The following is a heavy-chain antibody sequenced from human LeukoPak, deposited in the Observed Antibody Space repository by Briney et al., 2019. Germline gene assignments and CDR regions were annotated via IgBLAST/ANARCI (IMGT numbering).Heavy chain of an antibody. CDR3: AKDATASPYFHWFDN. V-gene: IGHV3-23*01. CDR1: GFTFSSYA. J-gene: IGHJ4*02. CDR2: ISSGDRT. D-gene: IGHD3-9*01. Sequence: GGSLRLSCAASGFTFSSYAMNWVRQAPGKGLEWVAGISSGDRTFHAESGKGRFTISRDKSKDTRDLKMNSMRAEDTAVYYCAKDATASPYFHWFDNWGQGTQVIVSS.